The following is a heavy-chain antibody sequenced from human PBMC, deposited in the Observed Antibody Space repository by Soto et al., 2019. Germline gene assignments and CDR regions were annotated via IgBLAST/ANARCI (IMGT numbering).Heavy chain of an antibody. CDR3: TRKKWDSGAPKWFFDL. CDR1: EFTFGDYG. CDR2: IRSKSYGKTT. Sequence: GGSLRLSCSTSEFTFGDYGMTWFRQAPGKGLEWVGLIRSKSYGKTTEYAASATDRFTISRDDSKRIAYLQMNSLKADDTALFYFTRKKWDSGAPKWFFDLGGRGTLATVS. J-gene: IGHJ2*01. D-gene: IGHD4-17*01. V-gene: IGHV3-49*03.